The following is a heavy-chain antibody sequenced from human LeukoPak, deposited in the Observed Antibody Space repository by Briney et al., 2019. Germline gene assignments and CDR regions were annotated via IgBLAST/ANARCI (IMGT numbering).Heavy chain of an antibody. D-gene: IGHD1-1*01. J-gene: IGHJ4*02. CDR1: GGSISSYY. CDR3: ARSPTERVTEDY. Sequence: SETLSLTCTVSGGSISSYYWSWIRQPPGKGLEWIGYIYYSGSTSYSPSLKSRVTISMDKSKNQFSLKLTSVTAADTAVYYCARSPTERVTEDYWGQGTLVTVSS. CDR2: IYYSGST. V-gene: IGHV4-59*12.